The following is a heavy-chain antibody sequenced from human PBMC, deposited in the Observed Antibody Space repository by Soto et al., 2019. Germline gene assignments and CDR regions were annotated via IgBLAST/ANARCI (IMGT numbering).Heavy chain of an antibody. CDR3: AKDIYFRVTTLDY. CDR2: ISGSGGST. J-gene: IGHJ4*02. CDR1: GFTFSSYA. V-gene: IGHV3-23*01. Sequence: HPGGSLRLSCAASGFTFSSYAMSWVRQAPGKGLEWVSAISGSGGSTYYADSVKGRFTISRDNSKNTLYLQMNSLRAEDTAVYYCAKDIYFRVTTLDYWGQGTLVTVSS. D-gene: IGHD4-17*01.